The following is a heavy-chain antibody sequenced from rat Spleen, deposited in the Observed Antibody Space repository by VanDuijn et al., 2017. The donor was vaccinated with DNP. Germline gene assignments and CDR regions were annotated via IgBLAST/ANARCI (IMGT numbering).Heavy chain of an antibody. V-gene: IGHV5-20*01. CDR3: TTHGMVLHY. CDR1: GFTFSDYY. D-gene: IGHD1-12*02. J-gene: IGHJ2*01. CDR2: INPDGGSA. Sequence: EVQLVESGGGLVQPGRSLKLSCAASGFTFSDYYMAWVRQAPGKGLEWVASINPDGGSAYYLDSVKGRFTISRDNAKSTLYLQMDSLRSEDTATYYCTTHGMVLHYWGRGVMVTVSS.